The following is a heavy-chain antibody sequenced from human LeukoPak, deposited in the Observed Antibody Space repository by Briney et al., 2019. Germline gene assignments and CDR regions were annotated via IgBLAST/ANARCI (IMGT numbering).Heavy chain of an antibody. CDR3: ARAREVPSLELAYYYYYMDV. D-gene: IGHD3-3*02. V-gene: IGHV3-48*03. J-gene: IGHJ6*03. CDR1: GFIVSNYE. CDR2: IASDGSI. Sequence: PGGSLRLSCGGYGFIVSNYEINWVRQAPGKGLEWISFIASDGSIEYADSVKGRFTLSRDNAKNSLYLHMNNLRAEDTAVYHCARAREVPSLELAYYYYYMDVWGKGTTVTVSS.